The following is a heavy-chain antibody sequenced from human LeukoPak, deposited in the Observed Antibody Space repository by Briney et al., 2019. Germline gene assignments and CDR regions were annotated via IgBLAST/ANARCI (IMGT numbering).Heavy chain of an antibody. Sequence: SETLSLTCAVSGGSISRGGYSWSWIRQPPGKGLEWIGSIYYSGSTYYNPSLKSRVTISVDTSKNQFSLKLSSVTAADTAVYYCASPAAPYGPRAWYFDLWGRGTLVTVSS. V-gene: IGHV4-30-2*03. CDR1: GGSISRGGYS. D-gene: IGHD4-17*01. CDR3: ASPAAPYGPRAWYFDL. CDR2: IYYSGST. J-gene: IGHJ2*01.